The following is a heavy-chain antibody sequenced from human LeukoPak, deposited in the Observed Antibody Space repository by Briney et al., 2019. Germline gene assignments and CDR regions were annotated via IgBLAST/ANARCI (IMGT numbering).Heavy chain of an antibody. J-gene: IGHJ4*02. CDR1: GYTFTNYA. CDR2: INGGLENT. CDR3: AKDRLEWELGFDY. D-gene: IGHD1-26*01. V-gene: IGHV1-3*01. Sequence: ASVKVSCKASGYTFTNYAIHWVRQAPGQSLEWMGQINGGLENTKYSQRFLGRVTITRDISANTAYMELSSLTSEDTAVYYCAKDRLEWELGFDYWGQGTLVTVSS.